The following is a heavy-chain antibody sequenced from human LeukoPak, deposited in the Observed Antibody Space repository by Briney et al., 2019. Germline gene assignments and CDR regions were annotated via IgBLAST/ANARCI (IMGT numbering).Heavy chain of an antibody. D-gene: IGHD2-15*01. CDR3: ARGYCSGGSCPYYYYGMDV. CDR2: IDPNSGDT. V-gene: IGHV1-2*02. J-gene: IGHJ6*02. Sequence: ASVKVSCKASGYTFTDYYIHWVRQAPGQGLEWMGWIDPNSGDTDSAQKFQGRVTMTRDTSIRTAYMELSRLTSDDTAVYYCARGYCSGGSCPYYYYGMDVWGQGTTVTVSS. CDR1: GYTFTDYY.